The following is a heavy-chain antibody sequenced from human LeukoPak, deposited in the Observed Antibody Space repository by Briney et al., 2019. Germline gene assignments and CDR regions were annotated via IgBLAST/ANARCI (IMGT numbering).Heavy chain of an antibody. V-gene: IGHV3-23*01. CDR2: ISASGGST. CDR3: ASRGTTGTTRYFDS. D-gene: IGHD1-1*01. Sequence: GGSLRLSCAASGFTVTTNYMSWVRQAPGKGLEWVSSISASGGSTYYADSVKARFTISRDNSKNTLYLQMNSLRAEDTALYYCASRGTTGTTRYFDSWGQGTLVTVSS. CDR1: GFTVTTNY. J-gene: IGHJ4*02.